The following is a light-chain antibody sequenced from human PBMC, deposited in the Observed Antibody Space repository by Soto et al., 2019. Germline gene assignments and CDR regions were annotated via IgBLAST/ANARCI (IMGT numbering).Light chain of an antibody. J-gene: IGLJ2*01. V-gene: IGLV2-8*01. Sequence: QSALTQHPSASGSPGQSVTISCTGTTTDVGGYDLVSWYQQHPGKAPKVIIYEVTKRPSGVPDRFFGSKSGSTASLTVSGVEAEDEAVYYCCSYTVGDTVVFGGGTKLTVL. CDR1: TTDVGGYDL. CDR3: CSYTVGDTVV. CDR2: EVT.